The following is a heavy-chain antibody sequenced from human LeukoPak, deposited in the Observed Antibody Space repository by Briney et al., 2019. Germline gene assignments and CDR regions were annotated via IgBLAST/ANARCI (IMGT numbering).Heavy chain of an antibody. Sequence: GASVKVSCKXSGYTFTNYYMHWVRQAPGQGLEWMGIINPSGGSTSYSQKFQGRVTMTRDTSTSTVYMELSSPRSEDTAVYYCARPDRTSAINLDYWGQGTLVTVSS. J-gene: IGHJ4*02. CDR3: ARPDRTSAINLDY. CDR2: INPSGGST. CDR1: GYTFTNYY. D-gene: IGHD1-7*01. V-gene: IGHV1-46*01.